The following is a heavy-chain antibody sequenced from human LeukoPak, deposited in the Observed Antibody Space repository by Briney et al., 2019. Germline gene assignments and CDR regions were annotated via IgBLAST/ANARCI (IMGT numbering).Heavy chain of an antibody. D-gene: IGHD3-22*01. V-gene: IGHV1-18*01. CDR3: ARGGYYYDSSGYYDY. J-gene: IGHJ4*02. Sequence: ASVKVSCKASGYTFTSYGISWVRQAPGQGLEWKGWISAYNGNTNYAQKLQGRVTMTTDTSTSTAYMELRSLRSDDTAVYYCARGGYYYDSSGYYDYWGQGTLVTVSS. CDR1: GYTFTSYG. CDR2: ISAYNGNT.